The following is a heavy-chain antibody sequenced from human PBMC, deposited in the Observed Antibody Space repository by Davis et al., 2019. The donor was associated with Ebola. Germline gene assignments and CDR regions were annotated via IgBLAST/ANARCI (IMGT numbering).Heavy chain of an antibody. CDR3: ARDRPYYYDSSGYRYYGMDV. J-gene: IGHJ6*02. CDR2: ISSSSSTI. V-gene: IGHV3-11*04. CDR1: GFTFSDYY. Sequence: PGGSLRLSCAASGFTFSDYYMSWIRQAPGKGLEWVSYISSSSSTIYYADSVKGRFTISRDNAKNSLYLQMNSLRDEDTAVYYCARDRPYYYDSSGYRYYGMDVWGQGTTVTVSS. D-gene: IGHD3-22*01.